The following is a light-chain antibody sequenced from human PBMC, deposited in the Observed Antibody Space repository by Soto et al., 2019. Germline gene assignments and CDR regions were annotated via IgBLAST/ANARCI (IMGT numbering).Light chain of an antibody. Sequence: QSVLTQPASVSGSPGQSITISCTGTSSDMGAYNYVSWYQQHPGKAPKLMIYDVNIRPSGVSNRFSGSKSGNTASLTISGLQAEDEADYYCTSWTTSTTMIFGGGTKLTVL. CDR1: SSDMGAYNY. V-gene: IGLV2-14*03. J-gene: IGLJ2*01. CDR3: TSWTTSTTMI. CDR2: DVN.